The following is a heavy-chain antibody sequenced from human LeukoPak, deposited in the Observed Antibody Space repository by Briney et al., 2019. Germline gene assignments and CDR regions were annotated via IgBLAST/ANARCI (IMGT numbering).Heavy chain of an antibody. CDR3: ASSRYDSSGYYGIIGY. CDR1: GFTFSDYY. J-gene: IGHJ4*02. CDR2: ISTSGSTI. Sequence: GGSLRLSCAASGFTFSDYYMSWIRQAPGKGLEWVSYISTSGSTIYYADSVKGRFTIPRDNAKNSLYLQMNSLRAEDTALYYCASSRYDSSGYYGIIGYWGQGTLVTVSS. V-gene: IGHV3-11*04. D-gene: IGHD3-22*01.